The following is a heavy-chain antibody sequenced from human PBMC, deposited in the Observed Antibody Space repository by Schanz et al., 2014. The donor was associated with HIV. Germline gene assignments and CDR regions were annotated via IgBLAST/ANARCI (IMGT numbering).Heavy chain of an antibody. Sequence: VQLVESGGGVVQPGRSLRLSCAGSGLTFSSYGMDWVRQAPGRGLEWLPYISPGGDTIYYAESVQGRFTISRDYAKSSLYLQMNSLRDDDTAVYYCARGWRENSFDYWGQGTLVTVSS. D-gene: IGHD4-4*01. CDR3: ARGWRENSFDY. V-gene: IGHV3-48*02. J-gene: IGHJ4*02. CDR2: ISPGGDTI. CDR1: GLTFSSYG.